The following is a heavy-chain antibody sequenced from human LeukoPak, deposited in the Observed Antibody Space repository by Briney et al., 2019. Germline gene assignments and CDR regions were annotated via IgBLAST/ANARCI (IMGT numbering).Heavy chain of an antibody. J-gene: IGHJ6*03. V-gene: IGHV3-23*01. CDR2: ISGSGGST. Sequence: PGGSLRLSCAASGFTFSSYAMSWVRQAPGKELEWVSAISGSGGSTYYADSVKGRFTISRDNSKNTLYLQMNSLRAEDTAVYYCAKDPRANYYYYMDVWGKGTTVTVSS. D-gene: IGHD1-26*01. CDR1: GFTFSSYA. CDR3: AKDPRANYYYYMDV.